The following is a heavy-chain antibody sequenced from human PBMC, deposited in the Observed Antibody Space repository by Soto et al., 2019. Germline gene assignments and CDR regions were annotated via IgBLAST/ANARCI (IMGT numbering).Heavy chain of an antibody. J-gene: IGHJ5*02. D-gene: IGHD3-3*01. CDR3: AREGDYDFWSGYSDA. CDR2: IYPGDSDT. CDR1: GYSFTSYW. V-gene: IGHV5-51*03. Sequence: EVQLVQSGAEVKKPGESLKISCKGSGYSFTSYWIGWVRQMPGKGLEWMGIIYPGDSDTSYSPSFQGQVTISADKSISPAYLQWSSLKASDTAMYYCAREGDYDFWSGYSDAWGQGTLVTVSS.